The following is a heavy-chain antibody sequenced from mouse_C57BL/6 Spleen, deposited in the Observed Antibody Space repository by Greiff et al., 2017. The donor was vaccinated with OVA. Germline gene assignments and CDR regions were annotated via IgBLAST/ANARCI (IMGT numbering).Heavy chain of an antibody. V-gene: IGHV5-9*01. J-gene: IGHJ3*01. D-gene: IGHD2-5*01. CDR3: AQETYYSSSFAY. Sequence: DVMLVESGGGLVKPGGSLKLSCAASGFTFSSYTMSWVRQTPEKRLEWVATISGGGGNTYYPDSVKGRFTISRDNAKNTLYLQMSSLRSEDTALYCCAQETYYSSSFAYWGQGTLVTVSA. CDR2: ISGGGGNT. CDR1: GFTFSSYT.